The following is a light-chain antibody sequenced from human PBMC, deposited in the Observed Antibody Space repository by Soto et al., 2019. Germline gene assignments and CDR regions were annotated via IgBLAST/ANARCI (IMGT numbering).Light chain of an antibody. J-gene: IGKJ2*01. CDR1: QTLCSY. Sequence: DIQMTQSPSSLSATVGERFTITCRASQTLCSYVNWNQQKPAKAPKLLIYAASSLQSGVPSMYSGSGSVTDFTRTISSLQPEEFSSYYFQQSYSTPMYTCGQGIKLEIK. V-gene: IGKV1-39*01. CDR2: AAS. CDR3: QQSYSTPMYT.